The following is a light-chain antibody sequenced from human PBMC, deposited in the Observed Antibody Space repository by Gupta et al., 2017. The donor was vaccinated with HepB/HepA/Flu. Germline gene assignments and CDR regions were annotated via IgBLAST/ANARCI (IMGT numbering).Light chain of an antibody. CDR1: QSISRS. CDR3: QHSFSTPWT. V-gene: IGKV1-39*01. J-gene: IGKJ1*01. Sequence: DIHMTQSPSSLSASVGDRITITCRASQSISRSLNWYRQKPGKAPELLINATSNLQTRVPSTFSGRGSGTEFTLTITSLQSEDFATYFCQHSFSTPWTFGQGTKVEIK. CDR2: ATS.